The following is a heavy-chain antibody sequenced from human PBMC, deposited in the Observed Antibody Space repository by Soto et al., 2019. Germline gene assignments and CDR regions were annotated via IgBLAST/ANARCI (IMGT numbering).Heavy chain of an antibody. J-gene: IGHJ6*02. CDR1: GGTFSSYA. V-gene: IGHV1-69*01. CDR3: ARDSEGIVVVPAAPYGMDV. D-gene: IGHD2-2*01. Sequence: QVQLVQSGAEVKKPGSSVKVSCKASGGTFSSYAISWVRQAPGQGLEWMGGIIPIFGTANYAQKFQGRVTITADETTSKGYMEVRSLRSEDTAVYYCARDSEGIVVVPAAPYGMDVWGQGTTVTVSS. CDR2: IIPIFGTA.